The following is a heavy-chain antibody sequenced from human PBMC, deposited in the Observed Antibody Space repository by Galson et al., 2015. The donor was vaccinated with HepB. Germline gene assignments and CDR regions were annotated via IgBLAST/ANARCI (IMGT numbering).Heavy chain of an antibody. CDR2: ISSSSSYT. V-gene: IGHV3-11*06. CDR1: GFTFRDYP. D-gene: IGHD4-17*01. J-gene: IGHJ5*02. CDR3: LPVDYGENWFDP. Sequence: SLRLSRAPSGFTFRDYPMSCTRPAPATGLEWASYISSSSSYTNYADSVKGRFTISRDNAENSLYLQMNSLRAEDTAVYYCLPVDYGENWFDPWGQGTLVTVSS.